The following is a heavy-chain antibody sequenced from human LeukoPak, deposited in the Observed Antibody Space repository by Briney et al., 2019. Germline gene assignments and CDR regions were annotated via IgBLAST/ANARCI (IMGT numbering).Heavy chain of an antibody. D-gene: IGHD1-26*01. V-gene: IGHV1-18*01. CDR1: CYTFTSYG. CDR2: ISAYNGNT. CDR3: ARSLWELPTSDAFDI. J-gene: IGHJ3*02. Sequence: ASVKVSCKASCYTFTSYGISWVRQAPGQGLEWMGWISAYNGNTNYAQKLQGRVTMTTDTSTSTAYMELRSLRSDDTAVYYCARSLWELPTSDAFDIWGQETMVTVSS.